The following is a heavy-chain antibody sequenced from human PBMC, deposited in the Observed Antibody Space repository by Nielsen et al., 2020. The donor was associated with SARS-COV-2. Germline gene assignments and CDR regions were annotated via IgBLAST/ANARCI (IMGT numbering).Heavy chain of an antibody. Sequence: GGSLRLSCAASGFTFDAYAMHWVRQAPGKGLEWVSGISWNSGSIGYADSVKGRFTISRDTAKNSLYLQMNSLRAEDTALYYCAKASGSSLPSYWGQGTLVTVSS. CDR2: ISWNSGSI. J-gene: IGHJ4*02. CDR1: GFTFDAYA. V-gene: IGHV3-9*01. D-gene: IGHD2-15*01. CDR3: AKASGSSLPSY.